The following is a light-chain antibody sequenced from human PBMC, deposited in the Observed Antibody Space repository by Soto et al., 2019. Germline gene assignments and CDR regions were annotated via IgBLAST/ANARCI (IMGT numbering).Light chain of an antibody. CDR3: QQHKSYPYT. CDR2: MAS. J-gene: IGKJ2*01. Sequence: DIQMTQSPFTLYASVGDRVTITCRASQSVSNWLAWYQQKPGRAPKLLIFMASTLETGVPSRFSGSGSGTEFTLTITSLQPDDFGTYYCQQHKSYPYTFGPGTKLEIK. CDR1: QSVSNW. V-gene: IGKV1-5*03.